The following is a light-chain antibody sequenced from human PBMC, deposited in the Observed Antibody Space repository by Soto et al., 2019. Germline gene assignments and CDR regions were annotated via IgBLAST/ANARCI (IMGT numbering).Light chain of an antibody. J-gene: IGLJ2*01. CDR3: NSYTTSSTLHVV. Sequence: QSALTQRASLSGCPGQSITISCTGTSSDIGTYNYVSWYQQHPGKAPKLLIYEVSNRPAGVSNRFSGSKSGNTASLTISGLQAEDEADYYCNSYTTSSTLHVVFGGGTKLTVL. CDR1: SSDIGTYNY. V-gene: IGLV2-14*01. CDR2: EVS.